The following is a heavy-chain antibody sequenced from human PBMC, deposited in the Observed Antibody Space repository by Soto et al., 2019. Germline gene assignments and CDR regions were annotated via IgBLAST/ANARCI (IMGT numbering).Heavy chain of an antibody. V-gene: IGHV3-48*01. D-gene: IGHD3-16*01. CDR2: ISSSATNI. Sequence: EVQLVESGGGVVQAGGSLRLSCAASGFTFRTYNMNWVRQAPGKGLEWVSYISSSATNIYYEDSVKGRFTILRDNAKNSLYLQMTSLRGEETAVYYCDSPGGQSNWFDLWGQGTLVTVSS. CDR1: GFTFRTYN. CDR3: DSPGGQSNWFDL. J-gene: IGHJ5*02.